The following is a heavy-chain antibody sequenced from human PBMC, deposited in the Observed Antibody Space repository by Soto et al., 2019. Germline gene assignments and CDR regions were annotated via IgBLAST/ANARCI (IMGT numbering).Heavy chain of an antibody. CDR2: IYSSGST. D-gene: IGHD2-2*03. V-gene: IGHV4-31*03. CDR1: GGSISSGGYY. Sequence: QVQLQESGPGLVKPSQTLSLTCTVSGGSISSGGYYWNWIRQHPGKGLEWIGYIYSSGSTYYNPSLKGRVSISVDTAKNQFSLKLSSVTAADTAVYYCASGYCSSTNCYDDYYYMGVWGKGTTVTGSS. CDR3: ASGYCSSTNCYDDYYYMGV. J-gene: IGHJ6*03.